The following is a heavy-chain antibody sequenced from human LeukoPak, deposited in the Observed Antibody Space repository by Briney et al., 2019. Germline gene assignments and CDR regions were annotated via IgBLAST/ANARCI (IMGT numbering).Heavy chain of an antibody. CDR2: IYPGDSDT. CDR3: ARSNAASLGGFDY. Sequence: GESLKISCQASGYSFTNYWIGWVRQMPGKGLEWMGIIYPGDSDTRYSPSFQGQVTISADKSISTAYLQWSSLKASDTAMYYCARSNAASLGGFDYWGQGTLVTVSS. J-gene: IGHJ4*02. CDR1: GYSFTNYW. V-gene: IGHV5-51*01. D-gene: IGHD3-10*01.